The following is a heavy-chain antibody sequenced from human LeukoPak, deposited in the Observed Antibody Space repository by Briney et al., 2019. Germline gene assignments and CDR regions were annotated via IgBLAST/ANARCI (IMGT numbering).Heavy chain of an antibody. CDR1: GAYIRTYY. V-gene: IGHV4-34*01. J-gene: IGHJ5*02. CDR3: ARGRGGLT. CDR2: INHSGST. D-gene: IGHD3-16*01. Sequence: PSETLSLTCTVSGAYIRTYYWSWIRQPPGKGLEWIGEINHSGSTNYNPSLKSRVTISVDTSKNQFSLKLSSVTAADTAVYYCARGRGGLTWGQGTLVTVSS.